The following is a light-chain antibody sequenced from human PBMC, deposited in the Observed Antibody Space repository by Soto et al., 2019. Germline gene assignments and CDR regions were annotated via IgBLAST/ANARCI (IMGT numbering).Light chain of an antibody. CDR1: QSVSSS. CDR3: QQYNNWPLT. V-gene: IGKV3-15*01. Sequence: EIVMTQSPATLSVSPWERATLSCRASQSVSSSLAWYQQKPGQSPRLLIYGASARATGIPARFSGSGSGTEFTLTISSLQSEDFAVYYCQQYNNWPLTFGGGTKVEIK. CDR2: GAS. J-gene: IGKJ4*01.